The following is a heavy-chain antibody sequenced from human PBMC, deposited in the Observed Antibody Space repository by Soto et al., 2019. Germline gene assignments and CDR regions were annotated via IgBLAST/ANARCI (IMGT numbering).Heavy chain of an antibody. D-gene: IGHD1-26*01. V-gene: IGHV3-33*01. J-gene: IGHJ4*02. CDR1: VFTFSNYG. Sequence: GGSLRLSCATSVFTFSNYGIHCVRHSPGKGLEWVAVKWFFASGGNEYYADSVKGRFAISRDDSKQTAYLEMKSLRAEDTAVYYCGRAPYSGARYYLDFWGEGTQVTVSS. CDR3: GRAPYSGARYYLDF. CDR2: KWFFASGGNE.